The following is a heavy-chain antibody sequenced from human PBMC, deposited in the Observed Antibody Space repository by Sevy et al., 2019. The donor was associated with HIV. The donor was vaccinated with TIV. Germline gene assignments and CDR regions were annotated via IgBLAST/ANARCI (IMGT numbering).Heavy chain of an antibody. CDR1: GYSISSGYY. D-gene: IGHD4-17*01. Sequence: SETLSLTCAVSGYSISSGYYWGWIRQPPGKGLEWIGSIYHSGSTYYNPSLKSRVTISVDTSKNQFSLKLSSVTAADTAVYYCARDGGTLTTPGAFDFWGQGTMVTVSS. V-gene: IGHV4-38-2*02. CDR3: ARDGGTLTTPGAFDF. CDR2: IYHSGST. J-gene: IGHJ3*01.